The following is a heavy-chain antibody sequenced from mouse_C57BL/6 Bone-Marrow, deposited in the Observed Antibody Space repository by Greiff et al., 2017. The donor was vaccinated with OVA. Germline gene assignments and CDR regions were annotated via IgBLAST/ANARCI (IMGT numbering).Heavy chain of an antibody. CDR2: IDPSDSYT. V-gene: IGHV1-69*01. D-gene: IGHD2-4*01. Sequence: QVQLQQPGAELVMPGASVKLSCKASGYTFTSYWMHWVKQRPGQGLEWIGEIDPSDSYTNYNQKFKGKSTLTVDKSSSTAYMQLSSLTSDDSAVYYCAREGLRGMDYWGQGTSVTVSS. J-gene: IGHJ4*01. CDR3: AREGLRGMDY. CDR1: GYTFTSYW.